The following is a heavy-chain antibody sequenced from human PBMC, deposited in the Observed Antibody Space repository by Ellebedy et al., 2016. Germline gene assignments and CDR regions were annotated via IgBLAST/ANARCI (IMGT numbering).Heavy chain of an antibody. CDR1: GFIFSDYC. Sequence: GGSLRLSCAASGFIFSDYCMNWVRQAPGKGLERISYISSSSTIYYADSVKGRFTISRDNAKNSLYLQMNSLRAEDTAIYYCARDGITMIVVATHFDYWGQGTLVTVSS. V-gene: IGHV3-69-1*02. CDR3: ARDGITMIVVATHFDY. J-gene: IGHJ4*02. D-gene: IGHD3-22*01. CDR2: ISSSSTI.